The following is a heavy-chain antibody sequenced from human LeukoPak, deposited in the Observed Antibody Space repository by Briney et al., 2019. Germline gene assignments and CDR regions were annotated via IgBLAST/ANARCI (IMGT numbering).Heavy chain of an antibody. J-gene: IGHJ4*02. CDR2: IYSGGST. CDR3: ARDPHTGGLDY. V-gene: IGHV3-66*01. Sequence: GGSLRLSCAASGFTVRSNYMSWVRQAPGKGLEWVSIIYSGGSTYYADSVKGRFTTSRDNSKNNLYLQMSSLRAEDTAVYYCARDPHTGGLDYWGQGTLVTVSS. CDR1: GFTVRSNY. D-gene: IGHD1-14*01.